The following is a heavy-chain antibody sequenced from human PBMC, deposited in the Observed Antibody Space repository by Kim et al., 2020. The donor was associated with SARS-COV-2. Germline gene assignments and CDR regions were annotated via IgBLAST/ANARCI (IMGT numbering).Heavy chain of an antibody. D-gene: IGHD2-15*01. V-gene: IGHV4-59*08. J-gene: IGHJ3*02. CDR1: GGSISGYY. CDR2: IYYSGST. CDR3: ARRSLGYCSGGSCYSAFDI. Sequence: SETLSLTCTVSGGSISGYYWSWIRQPPGKGLEWIGYIYYSGSTNYNPSLKSRVTISVDTSKNQFSLKLSSVTAADTAVYYCARRSLGYCSGGSCYSAFDIWGQGTMVTVSS.